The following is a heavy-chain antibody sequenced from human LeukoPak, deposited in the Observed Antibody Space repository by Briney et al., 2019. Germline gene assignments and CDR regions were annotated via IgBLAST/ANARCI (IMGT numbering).Heavy chain of an antibody. J-gene: IGHJ4*02. CDR2: INSDGSST. Sequence: GGSLRLSCAASGFTFSSYWMHWVRQAPGKGLVWVSRINSDGSSTSYADPVKGRFTISRDNAKNTLYLQMNSLRAEDTAVYYCARANPETYYDFWSGYVPSDYWGQGTLVTVSS. V-gene: IGHV3-74*01. D-gene: IGHD3-3*01. CDR3: ARANPETYYDFWSGYVPSDY. CDR1: GFTFSSYW.